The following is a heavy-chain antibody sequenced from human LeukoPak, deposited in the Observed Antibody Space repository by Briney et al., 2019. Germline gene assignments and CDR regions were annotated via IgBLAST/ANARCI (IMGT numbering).Heavy chain of an antibody. V-gene: IGHV5-51*01. J-gene: IGHJ3*02. D-gene: IGHD3-22*01. CDR2: IYPSDSYS. CDR1: GYSFSTYW. Sequence: GESLKISCTASGYSFSTYWIGWVRQMPGKGLECMGIIYPSDSYSRYSPSFQGQVTISADKSISTAYLQWSSLKASDTAMYYCASRPYYDRSGPDAFDIWGQGTMVTVSS. CDR3: ASRPYYDRSGPDAFDI.